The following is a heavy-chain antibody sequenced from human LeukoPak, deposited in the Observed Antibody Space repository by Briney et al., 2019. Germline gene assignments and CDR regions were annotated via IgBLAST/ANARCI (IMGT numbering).Heavy chain of an antibody. D-gene: IGHD5-24*01. CDR2: ISSSSSYI. J-gene: IGHJ6*03. CDR1: GFTFSSYS. Sequence: GGSLRLSCAASGFTFSSYSMNWVRQAQGKGLEWVSSISSSSSYIYYADSVKGRFTISRDNAKNSLYLQMNSLRAEDTAVYYCARGMATIDGYYYYMDVWGKGTTVTVSS. V-gene: IGHV3-21*01. CDR3: ARGMATIDGYYYYMDV.